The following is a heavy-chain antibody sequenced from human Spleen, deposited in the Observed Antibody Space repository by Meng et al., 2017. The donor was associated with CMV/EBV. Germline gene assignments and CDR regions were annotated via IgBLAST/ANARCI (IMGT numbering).Heavy chain of an antibody. CDR3: ARERGSMADDVLDI. CDR1: GFTVSSNY. CDR2: ISRSGTTT. Sequence: LSLTCAVSGFTVSSNYISWVRQAPGKGLEWVSYISRSGTTTNYADSVKGRFTVLRDNAKNSLYLQMNNLRAEDTAVYYCARERGSMADDVLDIWGRGTMVTVSS. J-gene: IGHJ3*02. V-gene: IGHV3-11*04. D-gene: IGHD2/OR15-2a*01.